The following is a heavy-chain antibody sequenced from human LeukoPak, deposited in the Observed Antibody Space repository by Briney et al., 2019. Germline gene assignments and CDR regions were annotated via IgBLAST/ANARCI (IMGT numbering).Heavy chain of an antibody. V-gene: IGHV4-39*01. CDR2: IYYSGST. D-gene: IGHD5-12*01. Sequence: SETLSLTCTVSGGSISSSSYYWGWIRQPPGKGLEWIGSIYYSGSTYYNPSLKSRVTISVDTSKNQFSLKLSSVTAADTAVYYCARSRLGGYDSEFDYWGQGTLVTVSS. CDR1: GGSISSSSYY. CDR3: ARSRLGGYDSEFDY. J-gene: IGHJ4*02.